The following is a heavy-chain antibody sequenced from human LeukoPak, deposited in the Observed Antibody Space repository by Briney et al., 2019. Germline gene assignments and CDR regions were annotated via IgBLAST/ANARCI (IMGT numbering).Heavy chain of an antibody. Sequence: SETLSLTCTVSGDSISSSSYYWGWIRQPPGKGLEWIGSIYHSGSTYYNPSLKSRDTISVDMPKNQLSLKVSSVTAADTAVYYCARESGYYYYFDYWGQGTLVTVSS. CDR1: GDSISSSSYY. V-gene: IGHV4-39*07. CDR3: ARESGYYYYFDY. D-gene: IGHD3-22*01. CDR2: IYHSGST. J-gene: IGHJ4*02.